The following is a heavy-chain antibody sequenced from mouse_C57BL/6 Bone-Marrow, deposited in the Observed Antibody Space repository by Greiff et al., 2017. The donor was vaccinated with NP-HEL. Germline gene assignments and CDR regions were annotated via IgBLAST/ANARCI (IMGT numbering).Heavy chain of an antibody. D-gene: IGHD1-1*01. CDR3: ARIYYGSSYGDYFDY. J-gene: IGHJ2*01. V-gene: IGHV1-82*01. CDR2: IYPGDGDT. Sequence: QVQLQQSGPELVKPGASVKISCKASGYAFSSSWMNWVKQRPGKGLEWIGRIYPGDGDTNYNGKFKGKATLTADKSSSTADMQLSSLTSEDSAVYFCARIYYGSSYGDYFDYWGQGTTLTVSS. CDR1: GYAFSSSW.